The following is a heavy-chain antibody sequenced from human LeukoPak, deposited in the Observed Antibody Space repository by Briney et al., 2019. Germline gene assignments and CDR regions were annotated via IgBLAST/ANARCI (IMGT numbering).Heavy chain of an antibody. CDR1: GYTFTSYY. D-gene: IGHD2-8*01. CDR3: ARAPGYCTNGVCPDLWFDP. Sequence: ASVKVSCKASGYTFTSYYMHWVRQAPGQGLEWMGIINPSGGSTSYAQKFQGRVTMTRDMSTSTVYMELSSLRSKDTAVYYCARAPGYCTNGVCPDLWFDPWGQGTLVTVSS. V-gene: IGHV1-46*01. CDR2: INPSGGST. J-gene: IGHJ5*02.